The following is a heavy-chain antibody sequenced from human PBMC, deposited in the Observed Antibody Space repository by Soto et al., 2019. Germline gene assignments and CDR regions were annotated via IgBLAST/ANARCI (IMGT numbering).Heavy chain of an antibody. Sequence: ASVKVSCKACGYTFTSYYMHWVRQAPGQGLEWMGIINPSGGSTSYAQKFQGRVTMTRDTSTSTVYMELSSLRSEDTAVYYCARDGIVRATPEYFQHWGQATLVTVPS. CDR2: INPSGGST. CDR1: GYTFTSYY. D-gene: IGHD1-26*01. J-gene: IGHJ1*01. CDR3: ARDGIVRATPEYFQH. V-gene: IGHV1-46*03.